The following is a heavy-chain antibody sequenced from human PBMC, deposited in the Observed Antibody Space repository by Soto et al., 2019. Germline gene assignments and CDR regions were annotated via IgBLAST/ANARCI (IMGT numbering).Heavy chain of an antibody. Sequence: ASVKVSCKASGYTFTGYYMHWVRQAPGQGLEWMGWINPNSGGTNYAQKFQGWVTMTRDTSISTAYMELSRLRSDDTALFYCARDRLYCSSTSCLGAFDYWGQGTLVTVSS. CDR1: GYTFTGYY. V-gene: IGHV1-2*04. CDR2: INPNSGGT. J-gene: IGHJ4*02. CDR3: ARDRLYCSSTSCLGAFDY. D-gene: IGHD2-2*01.